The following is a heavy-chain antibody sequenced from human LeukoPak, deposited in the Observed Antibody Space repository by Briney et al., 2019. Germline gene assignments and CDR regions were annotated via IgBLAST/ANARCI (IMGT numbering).Heavy chain of an antibody. J-gene: IGHJ3*01. CDR3: ARSSYSSSSSV. CDR2: INSDGSEG. CDR1: GFTFSGFW. Sequence: GGSLRLSCAVSGFTFSGFWRSWSRQAPGKGLEWVASINSDGSEGYYADVVKGRFTISRDNAKNSLYLQINSLRAEDTAVYYCARSSYSSSSSVWGRGTMVTVSS. V-gene: IGHV3-7*03. D-gene: IGHD6-6*01.